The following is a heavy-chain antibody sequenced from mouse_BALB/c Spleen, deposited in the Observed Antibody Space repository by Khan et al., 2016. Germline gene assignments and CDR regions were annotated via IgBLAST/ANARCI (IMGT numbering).Heavy chain of an antibody. CDR1: GFAFSSYW. D-gene: IGHD2-14*01. CDR3: ARGTPFAN. V-gene: IGHV1-80*01. CDR2: IYPGDGDT. J-gene: IGHJ3*01. Sequence: QVQLQQSGAELVRPGSSVKISCKASGFAFSSYWMNWVKQRPGQGLEWIGQIYPGDGDTNYNGKFKGKATLTADKSSSTAYMQLSCLPSEDSAVYFCARGTPFANWGQGTLVTVSA.